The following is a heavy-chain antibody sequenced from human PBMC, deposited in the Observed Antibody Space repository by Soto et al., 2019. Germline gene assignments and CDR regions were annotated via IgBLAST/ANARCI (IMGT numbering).Heavy chain of an antibody. J-gene: IGHJ6*02. Sequence: AGGSLRLSCAASGFAFSSYAMSWVRQAPGKGLEWVSGIGGSGDNIYNADSVKGRFTISRDNSKNTTYLQMSRVRADDTAVYYCVKHDYNFWTGYTLTHGIDVWGQGTAVTVSS. CDR2: IGGSGDNI. CDR3: VKHDYNFWTGYTLTHGIDV. D-gene: IGHD3-3*01. CDR1: GFAFSSYA. V-gene: IGHV3-23*01.